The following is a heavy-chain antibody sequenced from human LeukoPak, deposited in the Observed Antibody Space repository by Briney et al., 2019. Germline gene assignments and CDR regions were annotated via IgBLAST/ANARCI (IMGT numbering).Heavy chain of an antibody. CDR3: ASLGAMDPRPADY. V-gene: IGHV4-39*01. J-gene: IGHJ4*02. D-gene: IGHD5-18*01. CDR2: IYYSGST. Sequence: SETLSLTCTVSGGSISSSSYYWGWIRQPPGKGLEWIGSIYYSGSTYYNPSLESRVTISVDTSKNQFSLKLSSVTAADTAVYYCASLGAMDPRPADYWGQGTLVTVSS. CDR1: GGSISSSSYY.